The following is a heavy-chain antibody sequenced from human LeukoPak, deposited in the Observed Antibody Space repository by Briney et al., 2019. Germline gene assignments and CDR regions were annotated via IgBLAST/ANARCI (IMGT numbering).Heavy chain of an antibody. CDR3: ARDKGGLNYYYGMDV. V-gene: IGHV3-53*01. Sequence: PGGSLRLSCAASGFTVSSNYMSWVRQAPGKGLEWVSVIYSGGSTYYADSVKGRFTISRDNSKNTLYLQMNSLRAEDTAVYYCARDKGGLNYYYGMDVWGQGTTVTVSS. CDR1: GFTVSSNY. D-gene: IGHD4/OR15-4a*01. J-gene: IGHJ6*02. CDR2: IYSGGST.